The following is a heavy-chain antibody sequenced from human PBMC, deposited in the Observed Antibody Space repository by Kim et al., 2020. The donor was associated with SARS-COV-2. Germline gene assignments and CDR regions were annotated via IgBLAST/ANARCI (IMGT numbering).Heavy chain of an antibody. CDR1: GGSISSYY. D-gene: IGHD3-10*01. V-gene: IGHV4-59*01. CDR2: IYYSGST. CDR3: ARGRGPLRL. J-gene: IGHJ4*02. Sequence: SETLSLTCTVSGGSISSYYWSWIRQPPGKGLEWIGYIYYSGSTNYNPSLKSRVTISVDTSKNQFSLKLSSVTAADTAVYYCARGRGPLRLWGQGTLVTVS.